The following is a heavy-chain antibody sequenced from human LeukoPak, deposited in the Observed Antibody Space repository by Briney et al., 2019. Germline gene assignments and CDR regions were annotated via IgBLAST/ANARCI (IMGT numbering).Heavy chain of an antibody. CDR1: GFTFNTFN. D-gene: IGHD3-9*01. Sequence: GGSLRLSCAASGFTFNTFNMNWVRQAPGKGLEWVSSITSGGDYIYYADSVKGRFTISRDNAKNSLSLQLNSLRVEDTAVYYFARGHYDVLAASYKWTPDYWGQGTLVTVSS. CDR3: ARGHYDVLAASYKWTPDY. J-gene: IGHJ4*02. CDR2: ITSGGDYI. V-gene: IGHV3-21*01.